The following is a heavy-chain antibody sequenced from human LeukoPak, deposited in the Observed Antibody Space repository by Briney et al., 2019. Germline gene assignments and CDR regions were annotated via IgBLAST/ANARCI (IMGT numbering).Heavy chain of an antibody. CDR2: IIPIFSTA. CDR3: ATFLRPRDY. V-gene: IGHV1-69*13. J-gene: IGHJ4*02. CDR1: GGTFSSYA. Sequence: SVKVSCKASGGTFSSYAISWVRQAPGQGLECMGGIIPIFSTANYAQKFQGRVTITADESTSTAYMELSGLRSEDTAVYYCATFLRPRDYWGQGTLVTVSS. D-gene: IGHD3-16*01.